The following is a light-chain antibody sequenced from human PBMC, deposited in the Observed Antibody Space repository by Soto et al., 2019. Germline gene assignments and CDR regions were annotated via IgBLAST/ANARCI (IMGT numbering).Light chain of an antibody. CDR3: AAWDDSLNGYV. CDR2: SNN. V-gene: IGLV1-44*01. Sequence: SALTQPPSASGTPGQRVTISCSGRSSSIGSNSVNWYQQLPGTAPKLLIYSNNQRPSGVPDRFSGSKSGTSGSLVISGLQSEDEADYFCAAWDDSLNGYVFGAGTKVTVL. J-gene: IGLJ1*01. CDR1: SSSIGSNS.